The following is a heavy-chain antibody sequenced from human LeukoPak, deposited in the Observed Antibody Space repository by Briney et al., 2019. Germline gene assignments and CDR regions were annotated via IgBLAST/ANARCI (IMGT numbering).Heavy chain of an antibody. CDR2: IYYSGST. V-gene: IGHV4-31*03. Sequence: PSEALSLTCTVSGGSISSGGYYWSWIRQHPGKGLEGIGYIYYSGSTYYNPSLKSRVTISVDTSKNQFSLKLSSVTAADTAVYYCARASITSGAFDIWGQGTMVTVSS. D-gene: IGHD3-10*01. CDR3: ARASITSGAFDI. J-gene: IGHJ3*02. CDR1: GGSISSGGYY.